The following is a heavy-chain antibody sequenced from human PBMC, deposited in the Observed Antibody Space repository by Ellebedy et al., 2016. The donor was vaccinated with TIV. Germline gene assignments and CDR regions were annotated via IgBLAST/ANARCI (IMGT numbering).Heavy chain of an antibody. CDR1: GFTFSTSA. V-gene: IGHV3-23*01. J-gene: IGHJ4*02. Sequence: GESLKTSCAASGFTFSTSAISWVRQAPGKGLEWVSTISATGGATYYAASVRGRFIISRDNSKNTLYLHLTRLRAEDTGLYYCAKGPDHIVVVVDVHPVAYWGQGALVTVS. CDR3: AKGPDHIVVVVDVHPVAY. CDR2: ISATGGAT. D-gene: IGHD2-15*01.